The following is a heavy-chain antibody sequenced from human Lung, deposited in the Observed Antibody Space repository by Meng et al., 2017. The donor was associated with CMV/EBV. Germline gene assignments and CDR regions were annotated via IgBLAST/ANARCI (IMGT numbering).Heavy chain of an antibody. V-gene: IGHV3-48*04. CDR3: ARGGGSYSGDY. CDR1: GFTFSSYT. Sequence: GGSLRLXCAASGFTFSSYTMNWVRQAPGKGLEWVSYISSSSSTIYYADSVKGRLTISRDNAKNSLYLQMNSLRAEDTAVYYCARGGGSYSGDYWGQGTLVTVSS. CDR2: ISSSSSTI. D-gene: IGHD1-26*01. J-gene: IGHJ4*02.